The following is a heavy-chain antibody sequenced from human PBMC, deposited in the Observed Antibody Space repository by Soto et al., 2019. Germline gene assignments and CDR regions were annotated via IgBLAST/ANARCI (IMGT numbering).Heavy chain of an antibody. V-gene: IGHV3-30*18. CDR1: GFTFSSYG. CDR2: ISYDGSNK. J-gene: IGHJ3*02. Sequence: GGSLRLSCAASGFTFSSYGMHWVRQAPGKGLEWVAVISYDGSNKYYADSVKGRFTISRDNSKNTLYLQMNSLRAEDTAVYYCAKLGDIVVVPAGWFSGYGNHAFDIWGQGTMVTVSS. CDR3: AKLGDIVVVPAGWFSGYGNHAFDI. D-gene: IGHD2-2*01.